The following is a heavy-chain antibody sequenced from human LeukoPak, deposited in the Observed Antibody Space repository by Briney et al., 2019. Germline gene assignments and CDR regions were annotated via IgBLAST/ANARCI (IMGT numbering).Heavy chain of an antibody. V-gene: IGHV4-59*01. CDR2: IYYSGST. CDR1: GFTFSSYY. Sequence: GSLRLSCAASGFTFSSYYWSWIRQPPGKGLEWIGYIYYSGSTNYNPSLKSRVTISVDTSKNQFSLKLSSVTAADTAVYYCARGGGEYYDILTGYHIPAIIDYWGQGTLVTVSS. CDR3: ARGGGEYYDILTGYHIPAIIDY. D-gene: IGHD3-9*01. J-gene: IGHJ4*02.